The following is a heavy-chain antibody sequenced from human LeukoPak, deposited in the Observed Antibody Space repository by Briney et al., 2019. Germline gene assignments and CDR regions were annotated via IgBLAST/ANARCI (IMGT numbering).Heavy chain of an antibody. Sequence: SETLSLTCTVSGGSISSYYWSWIRQPAGKGLEWIGRIYTSGSTNYNPSLKSRVTMSVDTSKNQFSLKLSSVTAADTAVYYCARDGIAVAGSYYYMDVWGKGATVTISS. CDR2: IYTSGST. V-gene: IGHV4-4*07. CDR3: ARDGIAVAGSYYYMDV. CDR1: GGSISSYY. J-gene: IGHJ6*03. D-gene: IGHD6-19*01.